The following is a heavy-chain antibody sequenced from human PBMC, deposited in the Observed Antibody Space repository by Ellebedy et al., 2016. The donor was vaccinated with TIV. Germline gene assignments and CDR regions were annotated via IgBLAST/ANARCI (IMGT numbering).Heavy chain of an antibody. J-gene: IGHJ4*02. CDR1: GFTFSAYS. CDR2: ISTISDYI. Sequence: GESLKISCAASGFTFSAYSMNWVRQAPGKGLEWISSISTISDYIYYADSVKGRFTISRDNAKDSLYLQMNSLRAEDTAVYYCARNYGDYYFDYWGQGTLVTVSS. CDR3: ARNYGDYYFDY. D-gene: IGHD4-17*01. V-gene: IGHV3-21*01.